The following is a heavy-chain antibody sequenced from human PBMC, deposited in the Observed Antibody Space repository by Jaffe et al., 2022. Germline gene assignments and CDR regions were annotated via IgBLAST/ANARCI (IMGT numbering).Heavy chain of an antibody. CDR3: AREDYYGSGIYYYYYMDV. J-gene: IGHJ6*03. CDR2: IYTSGST. CDR1: GGSISSGSYY. V-gene: IGHV4-61*02. Sequence: QVQLQESGPGLVKPSQTLSLTCTVSGGSISSGSYYWSWIRQPAGKGLEWIGRIYTSGSTNYNPSLKSRVTISVDTSKNQFSLKLSSVTAADTAVYYCAREDYYGSGIYYYYYMDVWGKGTTVTVSS. D-gene: IGHD3-10*01.